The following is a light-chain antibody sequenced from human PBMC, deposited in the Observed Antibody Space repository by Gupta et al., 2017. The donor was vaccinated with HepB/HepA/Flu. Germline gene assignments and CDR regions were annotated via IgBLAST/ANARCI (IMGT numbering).Light chain of an antibody. CDR3: CSNVQTSFYV. CDR2: DVN. V-gene: IGLV2-18*02. CDR1: ISAVGSYNR. Sequence: SALTQPPSVSGSPGQSVTISCTGTISAVGSYNRVSWYQQPPGTAPKLIIYDVNNRTAGVPGSFSGSRSGNTASLTISGHQAEDEADYYCCSNVQTSFYVFGPGTKVTVL. J-gene: IGLJ1*01.